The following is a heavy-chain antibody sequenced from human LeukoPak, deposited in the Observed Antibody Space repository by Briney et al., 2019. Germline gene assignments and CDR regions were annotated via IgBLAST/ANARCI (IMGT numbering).Heavy chain of an antibody. CDR2: INHSGAT. CDR1: GGSFSGYY. J-gene: IGHJ3*02. V-gene: IGHV4-34*01. Sequence: SETLSLTCAVYGGSFSGYYWSWIRQPPGKGLEWIGEINHSGATNQNPSLKSRVTISVDTSKNQFSLKLTSVTAADTAVYYCARNQAVASNHGAMDIWGQGTMVIVSS. CDR3: ARNQAVASNHGAMDI. D-gene: IGHD6-19*01.